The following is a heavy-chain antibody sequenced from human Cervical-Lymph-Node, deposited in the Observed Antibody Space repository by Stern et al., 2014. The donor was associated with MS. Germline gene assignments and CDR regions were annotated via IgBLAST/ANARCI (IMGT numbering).Heavy chain of an antibody. D-gene: IGHD1/OR15-1a*01. CDR1: GGSISSYY. Sequence: QLQLQESGPGLVKPSETLSLTCTVSGGSISSYYWSWIRQPPGKGLEWIGYIYYSGYTNYNPSLQSRVTISVDTSKNQLSLKLSSVTAADTAVYYCARTTGTDNLDYWGQGTLVTVS. J-gene: IGHJ4*02. CDR3: ARTTGTDNLDY. CDR2: IYYSGYT. V-gene: IGHV4-59*01.